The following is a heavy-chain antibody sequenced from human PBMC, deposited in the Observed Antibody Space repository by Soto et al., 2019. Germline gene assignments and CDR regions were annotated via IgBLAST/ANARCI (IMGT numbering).Heavy chain of an antibody. D-gene: IGHD3-3*01. CDR1: GFTFSSYW. CDR3: ASGSYGFGVVPKGDWFDP. CDR2: INSDGSST. J-gene: IGHJ5*02. Sequence: GGSLRLSCAASGFTFSSYWMHWVRQAPGKGLVWVSRINSDGSSTSYADSVKGRFTISRDNAKNTLYLQMNSLRAEDTAVYYCASGSYGFGVVPKGDWFDPWGQGTLVTVSS. V-gene: IGHV3-74*01.